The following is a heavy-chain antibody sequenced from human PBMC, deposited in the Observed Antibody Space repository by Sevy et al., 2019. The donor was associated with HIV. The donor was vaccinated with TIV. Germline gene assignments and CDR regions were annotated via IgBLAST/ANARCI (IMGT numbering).Heavy chain of an antibody. Sequence: ASVKVSCKVSGYTLTQLSMHWVRQAPGKGLEWMGTFDPEDGKTIYAQKFQGRVTMTEDKSTDTAYMQLTSLRSEDTAVFYCAVTKDYYDSSGYPFDYWGLGTLATVSS. J-gene: IGHJ4*02. V-gene: IGHV1-24*01. CDR3: AVTKDYYDSSGYPFDY. D-gene: IGHD3-22*01. CDR2: FDPEDGKT. CDR1: GYTLTQLS.